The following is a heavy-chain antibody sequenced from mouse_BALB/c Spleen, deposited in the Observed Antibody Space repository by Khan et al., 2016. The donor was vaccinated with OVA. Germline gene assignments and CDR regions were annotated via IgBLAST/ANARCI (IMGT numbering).Heavy chain of an antibody. CDR2: TNPTNGRT. CDR1: GYTFTSYW. CDR3: ARIKKIVATYFDY. D-gene: IGHD1-1*01. J-gene: IGHJ2*01. V-gene: IGHV1S81*02. Sequence: QVQLKESGAELVKAGASVKMSCKASGYTFTSYWMHWVKQRLGQGLEWFAETNPTNGRTYYNEKFKSQATLTVDKSSSTAYMLLSGPTFEASAVYDCARIKKIVATYFDYWGQGTTLTVSS.